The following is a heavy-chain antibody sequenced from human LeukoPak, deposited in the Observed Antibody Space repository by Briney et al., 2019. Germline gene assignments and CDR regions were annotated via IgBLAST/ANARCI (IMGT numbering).Heavy chain of an antibody. D-gene: IGHD3-22*01. CDR1: GYSITSRYW. Sequence: PSETLSLTCAVSGYSITSRYWWGWIRQTPGRGLEWIGSLHHSVSTSYNPSLKSRVTISVDTSKNQFSLRLSSVTAADTAVYYCARVGGDDSTGHYSVDYCGHGTLVTVSS. CDR3: ARVGGDDSTGHYSVDY. J-gene: IGHJ4*01. CDR2: LHHSVST. V-gene: IGHV4-38-2*01.